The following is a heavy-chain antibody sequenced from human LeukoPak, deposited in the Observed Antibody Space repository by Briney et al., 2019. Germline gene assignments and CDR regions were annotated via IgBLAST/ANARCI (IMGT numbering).Heavy chain of an antibody. V-gene: IGHV4-59*01. CDR3: ARDSPYDRSGYYYYFEY. D-gene: IGHD3-22*01. CDR2: IYYSGST. J-gene: IGHJ4*02. Sequence: SETLSLTCTVSVGSISSYYWSWIRQPPGKGLEWIGYIYYSGSTNYNPSLKSRVTISVDTSKNQFSLKLSSVTAADTAVYYCARDSPYDRSGYYYYFEYWGQGTLVTVSS. CDR1: VGSISSYY.